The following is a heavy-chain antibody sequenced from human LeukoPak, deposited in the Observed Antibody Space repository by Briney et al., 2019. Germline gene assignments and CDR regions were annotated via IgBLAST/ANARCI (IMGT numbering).Heavy chain of an antibody. J-gene: IGHJ4*02. CDR2: ISSSSSYI. Sequence: GRSLRLSCAASGFTFSSYSMYWVRQAPGKGLEWVSSISSSSSYIYYADSVKDRFTISRDNSKNTLYLQMNSLRAEDTAVYYCAKARGGYPTFDYWGQGTLVTVSS. CDR3: AKARGGYPTFDY. CDR1: GFTFSSYS. V-gene: IGHV3-21*04. D-gene: IGHD1-26*01.